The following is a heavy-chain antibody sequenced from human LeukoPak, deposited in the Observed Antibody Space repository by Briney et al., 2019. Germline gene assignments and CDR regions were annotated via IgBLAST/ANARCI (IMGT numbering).Heavy chain of an antibody. J-gene: IGHJ5*02. CDR3: ARGGIAVAVVWFDP. CDR2: TYYRSKWYN. V-gene: IGHV6-1*01. D-gene: IGHD6-19*01. CDR1: GDSVFSSSAA. Sequence: SQTLSLTCAISGDSVFSSSAAWNWIRQSPSRGLEWLGRTYYRSKWYNDYAVSVKSRITINPDTSKNQFSLQLNSVTPEDTAVYYCARGGIAVAVVWFDPWGQGTLVTVSS.